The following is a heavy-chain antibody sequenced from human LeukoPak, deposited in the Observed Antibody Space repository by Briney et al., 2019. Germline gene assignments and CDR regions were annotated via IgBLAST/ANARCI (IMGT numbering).Heavy chain of an antibody. D-gene: IGHD2-15*01. CDR1: GGSFSGYY. CDR2: INHSGST. J-gene: IGHJ4*02. V-gene: IGHV4-34*01. CDR3: ASSNCSGGSCYSGY. Sequence: SETLSLTCAVYGGSFSGYYWSWIRQPPGKGLEWIGEINHSGSTNYNPSLKSRVTISVDTSKNQFSLKLSSVTAADTAVYYCASSNCSGGSCYSGYWGQGTLVTVSS.